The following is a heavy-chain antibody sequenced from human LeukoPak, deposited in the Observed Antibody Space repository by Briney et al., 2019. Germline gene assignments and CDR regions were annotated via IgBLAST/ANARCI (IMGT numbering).Heavy chain of an antibody. CDR3: ARVYSGSCLGAFDI. CDR1: GFSRSTSGMC. Sequence: ESGPTLVNPTQTLTLTCTCCGFSRSTSGMCVSWIRQPPGKALEWRALIDWDDDKYYITSLKTRLTISKDTSKNQVVLTMTNMDPVDTATYSCARVYSGSCLGAFDIWGQGTMVTVSS. CDR2: IDWDDDK. J-gene: IGHJ3*02. D-gene: IGHD1-26*01. V-gene: IGHV2-70*01.